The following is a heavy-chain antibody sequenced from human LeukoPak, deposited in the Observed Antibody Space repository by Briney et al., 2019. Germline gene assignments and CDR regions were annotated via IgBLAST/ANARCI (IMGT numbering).Heavy chain of an antibody. D-gene: IGHD3-22*01. J-gene: IGHJ5*02. CDR2: IYYSGST. Sequence: PSETLSLTCTVSGGSINSSTYYGGWIRQPPGKGLEWIGSIYYSGSTYYNPSLKSRVTIFVDTSKNQFSLKLSSVTAADTAVYYCARHDQEYYYDSSGPNWFDPWGQGTLVTVSS. CDR3: ARHDQEYYYDSSGPNWFDP. V-gene: IGHV4-39*01. CDR1: GGSINSSTYY.